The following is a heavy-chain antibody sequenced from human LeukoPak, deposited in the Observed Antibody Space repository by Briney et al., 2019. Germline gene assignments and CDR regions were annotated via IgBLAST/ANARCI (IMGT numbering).Heavy chain of an antibody. CDR1: GFTFSSYA. CDR2: ISGSGGST. Sequence: PGGSLRLSCAASGFTFSSYAMSWVRQAPGKGLEWVSAISGSGGSTYYADSVKGRFTISRDNSKNTLYLQMNSLRAEDTAVYYCAKLNTDIVVVIAIPGFDYWGQGTLVTVSS. D-gene: IGHD2-21*01. CDR3: AKLNTDIVVVIAIPGFDY. J-gene: IGHJ4*02. V-gene: IGHV3-23*01.